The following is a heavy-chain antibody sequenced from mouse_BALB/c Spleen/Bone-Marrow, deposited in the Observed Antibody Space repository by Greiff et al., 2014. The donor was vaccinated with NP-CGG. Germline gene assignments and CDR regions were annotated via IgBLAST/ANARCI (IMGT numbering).Heavy chain of an antibody. CDR2: IYPYNGGT. CDR1: GYTFTDYN. Sequence: VQLQQSGPELVKPGASVKISCKASGYTFTDYNMHWVKQSHGKSLEWIGYIYPYNGGTGYNQKFKSKATLTVDNSSSTAYMELRSLTSAHFSVTDPATEDYDYDWGFDYWGQGTTLTVAP. CDR3: ATEDYDYDWGFDY. V-gene: IGHV1S29*02. D-gene: IGHD2-4*01. J-gene: IGHJ2*01.